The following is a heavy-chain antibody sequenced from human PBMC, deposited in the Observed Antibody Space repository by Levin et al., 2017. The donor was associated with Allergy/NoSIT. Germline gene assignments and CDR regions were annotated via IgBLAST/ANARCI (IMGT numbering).Heavy chain of an antibody. D-gene: IGHD3-22*01. CDR2: IYSGGST. CDR1: GFTISSNY. CDR3: ASSDSSGCPTDY. V-gene: IGHV3-53*01. J-gene: IGHJ4*02. Sequence: PGGSLRLSCAASGFTISSNYMSWVRQAPGKGLEWVSVIYSGGSTYYADSVKGRFTISRDNSKNTLYLQMNSLRAEDTAVYYCASSDSSGCPTDYWGQGTLVTVSS.